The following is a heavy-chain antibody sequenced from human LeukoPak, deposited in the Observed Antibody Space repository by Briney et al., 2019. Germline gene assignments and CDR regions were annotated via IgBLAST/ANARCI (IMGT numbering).Heavy chain of an antibody. CDR2: IYYRGST. J-gene: IGHJ4*02. D-gene: IGHD2/OR15-2a*01. CDR1: GGSISGYY. Sequence: SETLSLTCTVSGGSISGYYWSWIRQPPGKGLEWIGYIYYRGSTNSSPSLKSRVTISVDASKNQFSLKLTSVTAADTAVYYCARGSRSSMDMFDYWGQGTLVTVSS. CDR3: ARGSRSSMDMFDY. V-gene: IGHV4-59*12.